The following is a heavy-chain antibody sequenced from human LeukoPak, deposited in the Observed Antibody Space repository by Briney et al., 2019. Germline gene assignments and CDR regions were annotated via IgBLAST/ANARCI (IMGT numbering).Heavy chain of an antibody. Sequence: LSGGSLRLSCAASGFTFSSYAMSWVRQAPGKGLEWVSAISGSGGTTYYADSVKGRFTISSDNSKNTLYLQMNSLRAEDTAVYYCLTVRKYLRVGWNSNFDYWGQGTLVTVSS. CDR3: LTVRKYLRVGWNSNFDY. CDR1: GFTFSSYA. J-gene: IGHJ4*02. D-gene: IGHD1-7*01. V-gene: IGHV3-23*01. CDR2: ISGSGGTT.